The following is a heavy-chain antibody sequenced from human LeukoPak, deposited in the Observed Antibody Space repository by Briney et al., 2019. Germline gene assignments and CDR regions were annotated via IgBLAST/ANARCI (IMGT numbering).Heavy chain of an antibody. CDR1: GFSLSTSGMC. D-gene: IGHD6-25*01. CDR3: ARIDERARDYGMDV. CDR2: IDWDDDK. V-gene: IGHV2-70*11. J-gene: IGHJ6*02. Sequence: RESGPALVKPTQTLTLTCTFSGFSLSTSGMCVSWIRQPPGKALEWLARIDWDDDKYYSTSLKTRLTISKDTSKNQVVPTMTNMDPVDTATYYCARIDERARDYGMDVWGQGTTVTVSS.